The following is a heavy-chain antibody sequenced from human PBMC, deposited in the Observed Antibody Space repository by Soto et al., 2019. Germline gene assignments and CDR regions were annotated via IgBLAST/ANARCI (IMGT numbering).Heavy chain of an antibody. D-gene: IGHD1-26*01. V-gene: IGHV3-23*01. CDR2: ISGSGDST. CDR3: ASGRGRYFYYGMDV. CDR1: GFTFSSYA. Sequence: EVQLLDSGGGLVQPGGSLRLSCAASGFTFSSYAMTWVRQAPGKGLEWVSAISGSGDSTYYPDSVKGRFSISRDNSKNTLYLQMNSLRAEDTAVYYCASGRGRYFYYGMDVWGQGTTVTVSS. J-gene: IGHJ6*02.